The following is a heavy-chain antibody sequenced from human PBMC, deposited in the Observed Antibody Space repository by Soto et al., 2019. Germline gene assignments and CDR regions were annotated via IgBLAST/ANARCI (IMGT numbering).Heavy chain of an antibody. CDR1: GFTVSSNF. V-gene: IGHV3-66*01. J-gene: IGHJ6*02. Sequence: GGSLRLSCAASGFTVSSNFMSWVRQAPGTGLEWVSLIYSDGRTYHTASVKGRFTISRDNSGNTLYLQMNSLRAEDTAVYYCARGLGFCSSPSCHLYYGMDVWGQGTTVTVSS. CDR2: IYSDGRT. D-gene: IGHD2-2*01. CDR3: ARGLGFCSSPSCHLYYGMDV.